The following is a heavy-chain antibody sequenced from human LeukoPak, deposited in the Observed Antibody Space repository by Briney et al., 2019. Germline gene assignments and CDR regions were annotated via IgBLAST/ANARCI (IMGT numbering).Heavy chain of an antibody. V-gene: IGHV3-74*01. CDR3: ARETVQSLDY. J-gene: IGHJ4*02. CDR1: GVTFSSYW. Sequence: GGALRLSCAASGVTFSSYWMHWVREAPGKGGGWVSRINGDGDTTKYAESVKGGVTISRDNAKNTLSLQMNTLTDEDTAVYYCARETVQSLDYWRQGTLLTVSS. D-gene: IGHD6-19*01. CDR2: INGDGDTT.